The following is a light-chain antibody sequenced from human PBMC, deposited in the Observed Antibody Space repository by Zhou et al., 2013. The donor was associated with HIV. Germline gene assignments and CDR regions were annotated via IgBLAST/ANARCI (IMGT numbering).Light chain of an antibody. J-gene: IGKJ2*01. CDR1: QSLLHSKGYNY. CDR3: MQALQTPYT. V-gene: IGKV2-28*01. CDR2: LGS. Sequence: DIVMTQSPLSLPVTPGEPASISCRSSQSLLHSKGYNYLDWYLQKPGQSPQLLIYLGSNRASGVPDRFSGSGSGTDFTLKISRVEAEDVGVYYCMQALQTPYTFGQGTKLEI.